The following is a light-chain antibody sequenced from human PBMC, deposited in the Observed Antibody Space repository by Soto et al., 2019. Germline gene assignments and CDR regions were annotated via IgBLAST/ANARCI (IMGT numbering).Light chain of an antibody. CDR3: QQLNGYLELT. Sequence: VMTQSPATLSVAPGERVTFSCRASQGVSRKLAWYQHKPGQAPRLLISGASTGATGIPARFSGSGSGTEFTLTISSLQSEDFATYYCQQLNGYLELTFGGGTKVDI. V-gene: IGKV3-15*01. J-gene: IGKJ4*01. CDR2: GAS. CDR1: QGVSRK.